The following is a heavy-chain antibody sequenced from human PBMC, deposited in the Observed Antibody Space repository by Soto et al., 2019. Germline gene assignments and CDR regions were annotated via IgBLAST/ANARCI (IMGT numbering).Heavy chain of an antibody. CDR1: GGTFSSYA. Sequence: SVKVSCKASGGTFSSYAISWVRQAPGQGLEWMGGIIPIFGTANYAQKFQGRVTITADGSTSTAYMELSSLRSGDTAVYYCAVRYSNFGWFDPWGQGTLVTVSS. CDR3: AVRYSNFGWFDP. V-gene: IGHV1-69*13. D-gene: IGHD4-4*01. J-gene: IGHJ5*02. CDR2: IIPIFGTA.